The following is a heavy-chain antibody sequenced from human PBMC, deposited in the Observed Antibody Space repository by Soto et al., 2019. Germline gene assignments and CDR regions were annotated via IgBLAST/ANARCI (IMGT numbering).Heavy chain of an antibody. CDR1: GYTFTGYY. J-gene: IGHJ6*02. CDR3: ARMYYYDSSGYYLYYYYGMDV. CDR2: INPNSGGT. D-gene: IGHD3-22*01. V-gene: IGHV1-2*04. Sequence: ASVKVSCKASGYTFTGYYMHWVRQAPGQGLEWMGWINPNSGGTNYAQKFQGWVTMTRDTSISTAYMELSRLRSDDTAVYYCARMYYYDSSGYYLYYYYGMDVWGQGTTVTVSS.